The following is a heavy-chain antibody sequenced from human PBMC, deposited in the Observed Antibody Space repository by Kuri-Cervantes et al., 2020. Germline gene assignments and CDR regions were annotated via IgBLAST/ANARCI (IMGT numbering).Heavy chain of an antibody. J-gene: IGHJ5*02. CDR3: ARTVYYDILTGYYTWFDP. V-gene: IGHV1-18*01. D-gene: IGHD3-9*01. CDR1: GYTFTSYG. CDR2: ISAYNGNT. Sequence: ASVKVSCKASGYTFTSYGISWVRQAPGQGLEWMGWISAYNGNTNYAQKLQGRVTMTKDTSTSTAYMELRSLRSDDTAVYYCARTVYYDILTGYYTWFDPWGQGTLVTVSS.